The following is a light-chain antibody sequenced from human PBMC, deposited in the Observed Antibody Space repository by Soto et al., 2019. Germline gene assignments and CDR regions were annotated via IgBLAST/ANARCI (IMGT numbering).Light chain of an antibody. CDR2: KAS. CDR3: QQYNYYWYT. V-gene: IGKV1-5*03. Sequence: DIQMTQSPSTLSASVGDRVTITCRASQNIGDWLAWYQQKPGKAPKLLIYKASSLKSGVPSRFSGSGSGTEFTLTISSLQPDDFASYYCQQYNYYWYTFGQGTKLEIK. J-gene: IGKJ2*01. CDR1: QNIGDW.